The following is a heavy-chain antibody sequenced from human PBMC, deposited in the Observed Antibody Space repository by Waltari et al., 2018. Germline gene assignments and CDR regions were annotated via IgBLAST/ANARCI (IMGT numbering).Heavy chain of an antibody. CDR3: AREFRGTAAAGYFDY. V-gene: IGHV3-53*01. CDR1: GFTVSSNY. Sequence: EVQLVESGGGLIQPGGSLRLSCAASGFTVSSNYMSWVRPAPGKGLGWVSVIYSGGSTDYADSVKGRFTISRDNSKNTLYLQMNSLRAEDTAVYYCAREFRGTAAAGYFDYWGQGTLVTVSS. CDR2: IYSGGST. J-gene: IGHJ4*02. D-gene: IGHD6-13*01.